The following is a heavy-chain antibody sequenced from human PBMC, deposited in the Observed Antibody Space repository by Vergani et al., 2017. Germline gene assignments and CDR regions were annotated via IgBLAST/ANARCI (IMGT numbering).Heavy chain of an antibody. CDR3: ARGLARTLGFDY. CDR2: IYYSGSS. CDR1: GGSISSSSYY. D-gene: IGHD3-3*02. J-gene: IGHJ4*02. V-gene: IGHV4-39*07. Sequence: QLQLQESGPGLVKPSETLSLTCTVSGGSISSSSYYWGWIRQPPGKGLEWIGSIYYSGSSYYNPSLKSRVTISVDTSKNQFSLKLSSVTAADTAVHYCARGLARTLGFDYWGQGTLVTVSS.